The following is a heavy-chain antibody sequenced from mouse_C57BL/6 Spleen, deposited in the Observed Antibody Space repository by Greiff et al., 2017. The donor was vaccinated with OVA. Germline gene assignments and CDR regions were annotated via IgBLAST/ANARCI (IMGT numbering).Heavy chain of an antibody. J-gene: IGHJ2*01. CDR1: GYAFSSYW. Sequence: VQLQQSGAELVKPGASVKISCKASGYAFSSYWMNWVKQRPGQGLEWIGQIYPGDGDTNYNGKFKGKATLTADKSSSTAYMQLSSLTSEDSAVYFCARVGAHYGSSFDYWGQGTTLTVSS. CDR3: ARVGAHYGSSFDY. V-gene: IGHV1-80*01. CDR2: IYPGDGDT. D-gene: IGHD1-1*01.